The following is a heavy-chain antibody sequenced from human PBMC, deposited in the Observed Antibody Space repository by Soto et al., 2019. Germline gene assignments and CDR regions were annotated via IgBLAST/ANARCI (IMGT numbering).Heavy chain of an antibody. J-gene: IGHJ6*02. CDR3: ARVGQYYDFWSGYYRSGFGMDV. V-gene: IGHV1-8*01. Sequence: GASVKVSCKASGYTFTSYDINWVRQATGQGLEWMGWVNPNSGNTGYAQKFQGRVTMTRNTSISTAYMELSSLRSEDTAVYYCARVGQYYDFWSGYYRSGFGMDVWGQGTTVTVSS. CDR1: GYTFTSYD. CDR2: VNPNSGNT. D-gene: IGHD3-3*01.